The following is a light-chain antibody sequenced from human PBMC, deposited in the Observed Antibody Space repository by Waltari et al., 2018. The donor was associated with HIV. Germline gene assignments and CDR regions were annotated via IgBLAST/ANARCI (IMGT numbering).Light chain of an antibody. V-gene: IGLV1-51*01. J-gene: IGLJ1*01. CDR3: GTWDSSLSAGGV. CDR2: DTN. Sequence: QSVLTQPPSVSAAPGQKVTISCSGISSNIGNNYVSWYQQFPGTAPKLLIYDTNNHPSGTPDRFSGSKSGTSATLAITGLQTGDEADYYCGTWDSSLSAGGVFGTGTKVTVL. CDR1: SSNIGNNY.